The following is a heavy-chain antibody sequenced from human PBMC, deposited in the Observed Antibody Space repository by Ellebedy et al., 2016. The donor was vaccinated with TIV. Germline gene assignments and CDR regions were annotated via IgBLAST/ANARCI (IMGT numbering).Heavy chain of an antibody. CDR1: GGSISSSSYY. V-gene: IGHV4-39*02. D-gene: IGHD4-23*01. CDR2: IYYSGST. J-gene: IGHJ6*02. CDR3: ARESRRWAGVSYYYYGMDV. Sequence: SETLSLXXTVSGGSISSSSYYWGWIRQPPGKGLEWIGSIYYSGSTYYNPSLKSRVTISVDTSKNQFSLKLSSVTAADTAVYYCARESRRWAGVSYYYYGMDVWGQGTTVTVSS.